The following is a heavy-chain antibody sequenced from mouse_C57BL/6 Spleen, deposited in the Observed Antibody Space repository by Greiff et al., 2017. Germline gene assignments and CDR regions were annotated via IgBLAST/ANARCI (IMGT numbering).Heavy chain of an antibody. Sequence: QVQLQQPGAELVKPGASVKLSCKASGYTFTSYWMQWVKQRPGQGLEWIGEIDPSDSDTNYNQKFKGKATLTVDTSSSTAYMQLSSLTSEDSAVYYCARGGTVYAMDYWGQGTSVTVSS. V-gene: IGHV1-50*01. CDR3: ARGGTVYAMDY. D-gene: IGHD3-3*01. CDR2: IDPSDSDT. CDR1: GYTFTSYW. J-gene: IGHJ4*01.